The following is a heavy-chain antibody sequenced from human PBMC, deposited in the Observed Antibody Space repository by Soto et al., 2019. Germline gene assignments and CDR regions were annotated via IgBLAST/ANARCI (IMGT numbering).Heavy chain of an antibody. Sequence: QVQLRESDPGLVKPSQALSLVCSVSGDSITSGGYYWTWLRQRPGKGLEWIGYIYFTGSAYYNPSLKSRMTMSVDTSKNQFSLRLSSVTAADTAFYYCARERVLRSGWFDPWGQGTLVTVSS. CDR2: IYFTGSA. V-gene: IGHV4-31*03. J-gene: IGHJ5*02. CDR1: GDSITSGGYY. D-gene: IGHD1-26*01. CDR3: ARERVLRSGWFDP.